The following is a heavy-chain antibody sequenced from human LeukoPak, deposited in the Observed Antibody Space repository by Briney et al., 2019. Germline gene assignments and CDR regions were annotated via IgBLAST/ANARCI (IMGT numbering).Heavy chain of an antibody. CDR1: GGSISSYY. CDR3: ARERRRYYYDSSGYLNAFDI. J-gene: IGHJ3*02. D-gene: IGHD3-22*01. Sequence: SETLSLTCTVSGGSISSYYWSWIRQPPGKGQEWIGYIYYSGSTNYNPSLKSRVTISVDTSKNQFSLKLSSVTAADTAVYYCARERRRYYYDSSGYLNAFDIWGQGTMVTVSS. CDR2: IYYSGST. V-gene: IGHV4-59*01.